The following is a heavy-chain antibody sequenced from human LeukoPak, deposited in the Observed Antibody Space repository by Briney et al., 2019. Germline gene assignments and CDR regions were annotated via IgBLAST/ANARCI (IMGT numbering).Heavy chain of an antibody. J-gene: IGHJ4*02. V-gene: IGHV1-46*01. D-gene: IGHD4-11*01. CDR1: GYTFTSYA. CDR3: HCCSNYVVGDLDY. Sequence: ASVKVSCKASGYTFTSYAMHWVRQAPGQRLGWMGIINPSGGSTSYAQKFQGRVTMTRDMSTSTVYMELSSLRSEDTAVYYCHCCSNYVVGDLDYWGQGTLVTVSS. CDR2: INPSGGST.